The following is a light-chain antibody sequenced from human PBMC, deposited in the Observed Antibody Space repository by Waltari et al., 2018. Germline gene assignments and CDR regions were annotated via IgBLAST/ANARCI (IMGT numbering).Light chain of an antibody. CDR1: QIFSNN. J-gene: IGKJ5*01. V-gene: IGKV3-15*01. CDR3: QQGAA. CDR2: DAS. Sequence: ELVMTQSPALLSVSPGERATLSCRPSQIFSNNLAWYQQKAGQAPRLVIYDASTRAAGIPDRFSGSESGTEFTLTINSLQSEDFAVYYCQQGAAFGRGTRLEIK.